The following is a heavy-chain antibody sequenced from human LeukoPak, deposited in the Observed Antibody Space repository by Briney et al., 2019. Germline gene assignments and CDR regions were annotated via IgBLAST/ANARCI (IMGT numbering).Heavy chain of an antibody. CDR2: IVPGFHTT. CDR1: GDSFTDYA. CDR3: ARWDAHYHEGDNWFDP. D-gene: IGHD3-22*01. Sequence: ASVKVSCKASGDSFTDYAIVWVRQAPGQGLEWMGGIVPGFHTTDYAQRFQGRLIITADESTTTAYMELSSLTSEDTAMYYCARWDAHYHEGDNWFDPWGQGTLVTVSS. V-gene: IGHV1-69*13. J-gene: IGHJ5*02.